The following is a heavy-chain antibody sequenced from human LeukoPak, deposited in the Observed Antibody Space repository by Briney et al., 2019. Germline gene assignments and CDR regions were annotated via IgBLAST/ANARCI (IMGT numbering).Heavy chain of an antibody. V-gene: IGHV4-34*01. J-gene: IGHJ4*02. Sequence: SETLSLTCAVYGGSFSGYYWSWIRQPPGKGLEWIGEINHSGSTNYNPSLKSRVTISVDTSKNQFSLKLSSVTAADTAVYYCARAYYDSSGYYYTPQYYFDYWGQGTLVTVSS. CDR1: GGSFSGYY. CDR2: INHSGST. CDR3: ARAYYDSSGYYYTPQYYFDY. D-gene: IGHD3-22*01.